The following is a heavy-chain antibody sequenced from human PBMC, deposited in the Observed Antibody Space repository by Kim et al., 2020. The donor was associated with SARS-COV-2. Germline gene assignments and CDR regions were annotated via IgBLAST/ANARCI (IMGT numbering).Heavy chain of an antibody. Sequence: GGSLRRSCAASGFIVSSYYMTWVRQAPGKGLEWVSIIYADGRTFYAGSVEGRFTISRDSSKNTLYLQMNSLRADDTAVYYCARDGTYRLENWGQGTLITVPS. J-gene: IGHJ4*02. V-gene: IGHV3-53*01. CDR1: GFIVSSYY. CDR3: ARDGTYRLEN. D-gene: IGHD1-26*01. CDR2: IYADGRT.